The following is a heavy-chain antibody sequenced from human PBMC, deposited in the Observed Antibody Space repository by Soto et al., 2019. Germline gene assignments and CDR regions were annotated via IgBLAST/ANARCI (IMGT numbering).Heavy chain of an antibody. CDR3: AIQPMGFDYYDSSGHWFDI. V-gene: IGHV1-18*01. CDR2: ISAYNGNT. J-gene: IGHJ3*02. Sequence: ASVKVSCKASGYTFTSYGISWVRQAPGQGLEWMGWISAYNGNTNYAQKLQGRVTMTTDTSTSTAYMELRSLRSDDTAVYYCAIQPMGFDYYDSSGHWFDIWGQGTMVTVSS. D-gene: IGHD3-22*01. CDR1: GYTFTSYG.